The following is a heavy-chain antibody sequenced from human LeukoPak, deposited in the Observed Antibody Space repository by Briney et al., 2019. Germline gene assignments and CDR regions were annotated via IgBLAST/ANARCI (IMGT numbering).Heavy chain of an antibody. CDR3: ARAPDGWVGADSSGHNWFDP. D-gene: IGHD3-22*01. CDR2: INPNSGGT. CDR1: GYTFTGYY. J-gene: IGHJ5*02. Sequence: ASVKVSCKASGYTFTGYYMHWVRQAPGQGLEWMGWINPNSGGTNYAQKFQGRVTMTRDTSISTAYMELSRLRSDDTAVYYCARAPDGWVGADSSGHNWFDPWGQGTLVTVSS. V-gene: IGHV1-2*02.